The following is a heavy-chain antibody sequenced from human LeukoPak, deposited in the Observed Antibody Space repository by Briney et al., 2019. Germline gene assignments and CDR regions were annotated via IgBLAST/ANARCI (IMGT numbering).Heavy chain of an antibody. V-gene: IGHV4-39*01. Sequence: PSETLSLTCTVSGGSISSSSYYWGWIRQPPGKGLEWIGSIYYSGSTYYNPSLKSRVTISVDTSKNQFSLKLSSVTAADTAMYYCARARYYGSGSYYFRAGNYFDYWGQGTLVTVSS. CDR3: ARARYYGSGSYYFRAGNYFDY. CDR1: GGSISSSSYY. J-gene: IGHJ4*02. CDR2: IYYSGST. D-gene: IGHD3-10*01.